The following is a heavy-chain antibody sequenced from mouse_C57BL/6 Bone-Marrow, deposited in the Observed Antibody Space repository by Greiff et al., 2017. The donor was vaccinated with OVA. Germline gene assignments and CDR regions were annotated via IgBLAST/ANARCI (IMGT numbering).Heavy chain of an antibody. V-gene: IGHV1-61*01. D-gene: IGHD1-1*01. Sequence: VQLQQPGAELVRPGSSVKLSCKASSYTFTSYWMDWVKQRPGQGLEWIGNIYPSDSETHYNQKFKDKATLTVDKSSSTAYMQLSSLTSEDSAVYYCATYGSRVPMDYWGQGTSVTVSS. CDR2: IYPSDSET. CDR3: ATYGSRVPMDY. CDR1: SYTFTSYW. J-gene: IGHJ4*01.